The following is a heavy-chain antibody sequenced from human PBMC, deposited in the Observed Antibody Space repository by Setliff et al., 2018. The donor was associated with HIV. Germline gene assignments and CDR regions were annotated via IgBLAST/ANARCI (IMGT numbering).Heavy chain of an antibody. CDR1: GGTFSSYA. V-gene: IGHV1-69*05. CDR2: IIPIFGTA. Sequence: ASVKVSCKASGGTFSSYAISWVRQAPGQGLEWMGGIIPIFGTANYAQKFQGRVTITTDTSTSTAYMELRSLRSDDTAVYYCARHASTWYYESSGPPFDYWGQGTLVTVSS. J-gene: IGHJ4*02. D-gene: IGHD3-22*01. CDR3: ARHASTWYYESSGPPFDY.